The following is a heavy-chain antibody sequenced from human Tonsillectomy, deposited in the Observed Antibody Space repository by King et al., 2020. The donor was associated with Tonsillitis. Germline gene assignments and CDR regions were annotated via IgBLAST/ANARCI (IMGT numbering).Heavy chain of an antibody. CDR2: INPNSGGT. CDR3: ARNYDDLTEIDY. Sequence: VQLVESGAEVKKPGASVKVSCKASGYIFTAFYTHWVRQAPGQGLEWMGWINPNSGGTKYAQKFQGRVTMTRDTSISTAYMEVNRLRSDDTAVYYCARNYDDLTEIDYWGQGTLVTVSS. V-gene: IGHV1-2*02. CDR1: GYIFTAFY. D-gene: IGHD3-22*01. J-gene: IGHJ4*02.